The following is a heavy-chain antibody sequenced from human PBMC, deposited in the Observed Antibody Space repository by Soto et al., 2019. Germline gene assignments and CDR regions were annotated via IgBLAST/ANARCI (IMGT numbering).Heavy chain of an antibody. CDR3: ARDRLLWFGESDYYYYGMDV. V-gene: IGHV4-31*03. D-gene: IGHD3-10*01. Sequence: SETLSLTCTVSGGSISSGGYYWSWIRQHPGKGLEWIGYIYYSGSTYYNPSLKSRVTISVDTSKNQFSLKLSSVTAADTAVYYCARDRLLWFGESDYYYYGMDVWGQGTTVTVSS. J-gene: IGHJ6*02. CDR2: IYYSGST. CDR1: GGSISSGGYY.